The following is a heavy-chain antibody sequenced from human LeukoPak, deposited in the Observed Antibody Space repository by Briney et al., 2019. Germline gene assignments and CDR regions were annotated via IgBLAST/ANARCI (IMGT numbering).Heavy chain of an antibody. CDR1: GGSISTSGYD. CDR3: ARRRTRPERFDY. J-gene: IGHJ4*02. CDR2: IHYGGNT. D-gene: IGHD1-14*01. V-gene: IGHV4-39*01. Sequence: SETLSLTCTVSGGSISTSGYDWAWIRQPPGKGLEWMGSIHYGGNTHYNPSLESRLTISVDTSKNQFSLKLSSVTAADTAFYYCARRRTRPERFDYWGQRALVTVSS.